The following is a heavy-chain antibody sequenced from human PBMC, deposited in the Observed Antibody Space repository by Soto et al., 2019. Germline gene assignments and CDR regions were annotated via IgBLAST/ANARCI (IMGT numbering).Heavy chain of an antibody. CDR3: ARDGGSGYDSRSDNYYYYGMDV. CDR1: GFTFSSYS. CDR2: ISSSSSYI. D-gene: IGHD5-12*01. V-gene: IGHV3-21*01. Sequence: EVQLVESGGGLVKPGGSLRLSCAASGFTFSSYSMNWVRQAPGKGLEWVSSISSSSSYIYYADSVKGRFTISRDNAKNSLYLQMNSLRAEDTAVYYCARDGGSGYDSRSDNYYYYGMDVWGQGTTVTVSS. J-gene: IGHJ6*02.